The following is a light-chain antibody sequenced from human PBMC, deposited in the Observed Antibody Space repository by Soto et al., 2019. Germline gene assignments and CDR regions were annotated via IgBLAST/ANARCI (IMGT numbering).Light chain of an antibody. J-gene: IGLJ3*02. CDR2: SNN. CDR1: SSNIGSNT. Sequence: QSVLTQPPSASGTPGQRVTISCSGSSSNIGSNTVNWYQQLPGTAPKLLMYSNNQRPSGVPDRFSGSKSGTSASLAISGLQSEDEADYYCAAWDDSLNGWVFGGGTKLTV. CDR3: AAWDDSLNGWV. V-gene: IGLV1-44*01.